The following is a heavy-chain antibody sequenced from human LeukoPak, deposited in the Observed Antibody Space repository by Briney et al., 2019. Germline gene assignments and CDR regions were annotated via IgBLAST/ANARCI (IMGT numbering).Heavy chain of an antibody. J-gene: IGHJ6*04. D-gene: IGHD3-10*02. CDR1: GFTFSSYW. Sequence: GGSLRLSCAASGFTFSSYWMSWVRQAPGKGLEWVANIKKDGSEKYYVDSVKGRFTISRDNARNSLYLQMNSLRAEDTAVYYCAELGITMIGGVWGKGTTVTISS. V-gene: IGHV3-7*01. CDR2: IKKDGSEK. CDR3: AELGITMIGGV.